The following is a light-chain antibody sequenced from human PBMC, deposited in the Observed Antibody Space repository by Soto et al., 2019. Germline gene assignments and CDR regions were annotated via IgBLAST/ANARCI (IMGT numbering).Light chain of an antibody. V-gene: IGLV2-23*01. Sequence: QSALTQPASVSGSLGQSITISCTGTSGDVGTYNLVSWYQHHPGKAPKLMIYEGSNRPSGVSHRFSGSQSGNTASLTISGLQAEDEADYYCSSYAGAVAFGGGTKLTVL. J-gene: IGLJ2*01. CDR2: EGS. CDR3: SSYAGAVA. CDR1: SGDVGTYNL.